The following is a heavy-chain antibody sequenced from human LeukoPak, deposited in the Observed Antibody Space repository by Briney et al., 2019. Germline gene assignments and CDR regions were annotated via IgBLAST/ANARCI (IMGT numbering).Heavy chain of an antibody. D-gene: IGHD3-10*01. CDR3: ARDLGGSGSYYQRFDY. CDR2: ISSSSSYI. V-gene: IGHV3-21*01. J-gene: IGHJ4*02. CDR1: GFTFSSYS. Sequence: PGGSLRLPCAASGFTFSSYSMNWVRQAPGKGLEWLSSISSSSSYIAYADSGKGRFTISRDNAKNSMYLQMSRLRGEDTAVYCCARDLGGSGSYYQRFDYWGQGTLVTVSS.